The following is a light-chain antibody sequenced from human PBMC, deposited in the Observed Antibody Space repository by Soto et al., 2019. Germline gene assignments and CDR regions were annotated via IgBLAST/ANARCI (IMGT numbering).Light chain of an antibody. Sequence: EIVLTQSPATLSFSPGERATLSCRASQSVGSYLAWYHQKPGQAPRLLIYDASNRATGIPARFSGSGSGTDFTLTISSLEPEDFAVYYCQQRSSWLTFGGGTKVEIK. CDR3: QQRSSWLT. CDR1: QSVGSY. CDR2: DAS. V-gene: IGKV3-11*01. J-gene: IGKJ4*01.